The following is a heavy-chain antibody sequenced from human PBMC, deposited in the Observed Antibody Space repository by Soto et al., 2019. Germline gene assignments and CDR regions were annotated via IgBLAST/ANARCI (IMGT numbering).Heavy chain of an antibody. D-gene: IGHD1-26*01. CDR2: IIPIFGTA. CDR1: GGTFSSYA. J-gene: IGHJ5*02. Sequence: ASVKVSCKASGGTFSSYAISWVRQAPGQGLEWMGGIIPIFGTANYAQKFQGRVTITADESTSTAYMELSSLRSEDTAVYYCARTSGSYNWFDPWGQGTLVTVSS. CDR3: ARTSGSYNWFDP. V-gene: IGHV1-69*13.